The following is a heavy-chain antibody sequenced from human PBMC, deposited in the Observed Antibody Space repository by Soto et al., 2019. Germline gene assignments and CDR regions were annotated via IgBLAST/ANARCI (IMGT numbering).Heavy chain of an antibody. CDR1: GGSISSSSYY. Sequence: PSETMSLTCTVSGGSISSSSYYWGWIRQPPGKGLEWIGSIYYSGSTYHNPSLKSRVTISVDTSKNQFSLKLSSVTAADTAVYYCARLNFQLFVAYEDHYGMDVWGQGTTVTVSS. V-gene: IGHV4-39*01. J-gene: IGHJ6*02. CDR2: IYYSGST. D-gene: IGHD2-2*01. CDR3: ARLNFQLFVAYEDHYGMDV.